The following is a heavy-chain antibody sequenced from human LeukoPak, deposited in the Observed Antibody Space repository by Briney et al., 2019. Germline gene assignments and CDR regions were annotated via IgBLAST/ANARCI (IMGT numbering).Heavy chain of an antibody. J-gene: IGHJ4*02. CDR1: GFTFSSYA. CDR2: ISGSGGST. Sequence: GGSLRLSCAASGFTFSSYAMSWVRQAPGKGLEWVSAISGSGGSTYYADSVKGRFTISRDNSKNTLYLQMNSLRAEDTAVYYCAMGRITMVRGVISSFYYFDYWGQGTLVTVSS. D-gene: IGHD3-10*01. V-gene: IGHV3-23*01. CDR3: AMGRITMVRGVISSFYYFDY.